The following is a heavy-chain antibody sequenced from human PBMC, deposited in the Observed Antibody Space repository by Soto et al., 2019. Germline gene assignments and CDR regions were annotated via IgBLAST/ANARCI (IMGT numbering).Heavy chain of an antibody. CDR3: ARDTYSDYVFDY. V-gene: IGHV1-18*04. D-gene: IGHD4-17*01. J-gene: IGHJ4*02. Sequence: QAQLVQSGAEEKKPGASVKVSCKASGYTFSNYGISWVRQAPGQGLEWMGWISGFNDDRNYVQKFQGRITMTTDTSTGTAYMELRSLTSDDTVVYYCARDTYSDYVFDYWGQGTLVTVSS. CDR1: GYTFSNYG. CDR2: ISGFNDDR.